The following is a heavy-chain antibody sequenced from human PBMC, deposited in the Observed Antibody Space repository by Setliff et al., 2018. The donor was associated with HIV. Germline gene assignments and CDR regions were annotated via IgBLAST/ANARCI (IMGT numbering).Heavy chain of an antibody. D-gene: IGHD6-19*01. CDR3: ARSHRRDSSGPVNWFDP. CDR1: GGSMSSTIYY. Sequence: PSETLSLTCTVSGGSMSSTIYYWGWIRQPPGKGLTWIGSIYYSGSTYYNPSLKSRVTISVDTAKNQFSLKLSSVTAADTAVYYCARSHRRDSSGPVNWFDPWGRGTLVTVSS. CDR2: IYYSGST. V-gene: IGHV4-39*07. J-gene: IGHJ5*02.